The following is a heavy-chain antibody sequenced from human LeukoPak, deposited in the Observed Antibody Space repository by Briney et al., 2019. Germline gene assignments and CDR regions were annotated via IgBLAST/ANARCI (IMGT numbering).Heavy chain of an antibody. CDR1: GGSISSSSYY. CDR2: IYHGGST. V-gene: IGHV4-39*07. Sequence: SETLSLTCTVSGGSISSSSYYWGWIRQSPGKGLEWIGSIYHGGSTYYNPSLRSRVIVSVDTSKNHFSLKMRSVTAADTAVYYCARDLAPCAGDCRSDGFDSWGQGIRVTVSS. J-gene: IGHJ4*02. CDR3: ARDLAPCAGDCRSDGFDS. D-gene: IGHD2-21*02.